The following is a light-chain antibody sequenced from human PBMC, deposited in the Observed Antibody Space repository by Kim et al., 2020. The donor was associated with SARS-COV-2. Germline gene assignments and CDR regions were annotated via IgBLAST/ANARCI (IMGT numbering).Light chain of an antibody. J-gene: IGLJ3*02. CDR1: SGDIGTYNY. CDR3: SSYTSSSTLV. CDR2: DVT. Sequence: QSALTQPASVSGSPGQSITISCTGTSGDIGTYNYVSWYQQHPGKAPKLMIYDVTERPSGVSNRFSGSKSGNRASLTISGLQAEDEADYYCSSYTSSSTLVFGGGTQLTVL. V-gene: IGLV2-14*03.